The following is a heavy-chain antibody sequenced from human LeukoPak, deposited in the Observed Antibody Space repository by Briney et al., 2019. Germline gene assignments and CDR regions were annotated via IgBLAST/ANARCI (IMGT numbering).Heavy chain of an antibody. CDR1: GFTFRTYW. V-gene: IGHV3-7*01. D-gene: IGHD1-26*01. CDR3: ARWKMELQRNAFDF. J-gene: IGHJ3*01. CDR2: INQDGSEE. Sequence: GGSLRLSCAASGFTFRTYWMSWIRQAPGKEPEWVADINQDGSEEYYLQSVRGRFTVSRDNAQNAVFLQMTNLRADDTAVYYCARWKMELQRNAFDFWGRGTVVTVSS.